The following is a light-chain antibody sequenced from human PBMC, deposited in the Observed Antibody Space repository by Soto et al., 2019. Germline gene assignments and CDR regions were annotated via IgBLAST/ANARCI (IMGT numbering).Light chain of an antibody. CDR3: QQRSNWPPLT. CDR2: DAS. V-gene: IGKV3-11*01. J-gene: IGKJ5*01. Sequence: EIVLTQSPATLSLSPGERATLSCRASQNIRSYLAWFQQKPGQAPRLLIYDASNRAAGIPARFSGSGSGTDLTLTISSLEPEDFAVYYCQQRSNWPPLTFGQGTRLEIK. CDR1: QNIRSY.